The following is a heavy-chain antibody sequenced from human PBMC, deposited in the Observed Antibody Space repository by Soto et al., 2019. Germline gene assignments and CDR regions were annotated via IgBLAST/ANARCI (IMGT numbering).Heavy chain of an antibody. D-gene: IGHD1-26*01. CDR2: IYHSGST. CDR1: GGSISSSNW. V-gene: IGHV4-4*02. Sequence: SETLSLTCTVSGGSISSSNWWSWVRQAPGKGLEWIGEIYHSGSTNYNPSLKSRVTISVDKSKNQFSLKLSSVTAADTAVYYCARVSGSYYYGMDVWGQGTTVT. CDR3: ARVSGSYYYGMDV. J-gene: IGHJ6*02.